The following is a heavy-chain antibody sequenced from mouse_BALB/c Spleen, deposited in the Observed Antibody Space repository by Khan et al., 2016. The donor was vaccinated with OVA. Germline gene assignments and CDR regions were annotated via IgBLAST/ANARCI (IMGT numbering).Heavy chain of an antibody. V-gene: IGHV1-77*01. CDR3: ARSGYGSLGY. J-gene: IGHJ2*01. Sequence: QVQLQQSGPVLVKPGASVKMSCKASGYTFTDYIINWVRQRTGQGLEWIGQIYPGSGSTYYNEKFKGKATLTADKSSNTAYMQLGSLTSEDSAVYFCARSGYGSLGYWGQGTTLTVSS. CDR1: GYTFTDYI. CDR2: IYPGSGST. D-gene: IGHD1-1*01.